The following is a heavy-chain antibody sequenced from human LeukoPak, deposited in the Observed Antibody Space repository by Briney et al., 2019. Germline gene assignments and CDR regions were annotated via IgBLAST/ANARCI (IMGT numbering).Heavy chain of an antibody. CDR1: GGSISSSSYY. V-gene: IGHV4-39*07. D-gene: IGHD5-18*01. Sequence: SETLSLTCTVSGGSISSSSYYWGWIRQPPGKGLEWIGSIYYSGSTYYNPSLKSRVTISVDTSKNQFSLKLSSVTAADTAVYYCARYTAMVAFHAHGFDIWGKGTMVTVS. CDR3: ARYTAMVAFHAHGFDI. CDR2: IYYSGST. J-gene: IGHJ3*02.